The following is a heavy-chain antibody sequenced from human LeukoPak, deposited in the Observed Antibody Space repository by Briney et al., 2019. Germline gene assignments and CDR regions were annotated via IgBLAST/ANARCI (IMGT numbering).Heavy chain of an antibody. CDR3: ARWGYYDSSGYYHFDY. J-gene: IGHJ4*02. V-gene: IGHV4-61*01. CDR2: IYYSGST. CDR1: GGSVSSGSYY. D-gene: IGHD3-22*01. Sequence: SETLSLTCTVSGGSVSSGSYYWSWIRQPPGKGLEWIGYIYYSGSTNYDPSLKSRVTISVDTSKNQFSLKLSSVTAADTAVYYCARWGYYDSSGYYHFDYWGQGTLVTVSS.